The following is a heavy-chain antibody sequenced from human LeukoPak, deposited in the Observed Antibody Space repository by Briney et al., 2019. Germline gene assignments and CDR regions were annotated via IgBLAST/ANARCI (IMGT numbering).Heavy chain of an antibody. CDR2: ISYDESNQ. CDR3: AKDSDENIGYYFDY. CDR1: GFTFSKYG. D-gene: IGHD2/OR15-2a*01. V-gene: IGHV3-30*18. Sequence: GRSLRLSCAASGFTFSKYGMHWVRQAPGKGLKWVAVISYDESNQYYADSVKGRFTISRDNSQHTLYLQMISLRTEDAAVYYCAKDSDENIGYYFDYWGQGTLVTVSS. J-gene: IGHJ4*02.